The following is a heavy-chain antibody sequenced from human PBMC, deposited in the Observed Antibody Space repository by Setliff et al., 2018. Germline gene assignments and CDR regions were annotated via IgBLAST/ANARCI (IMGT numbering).Heavy chain of an antibody. V-gene: IGHV5-51*01. Sequence: PGESLKISCKGSGYRFTSYWIDWVRQMPGKGLEWMGIIYPGDSDTKYSPSFQGQVTISADKSITTAYLQWSRLKASDTAMYYCARGDTSREGDYWGQGTLVTVSS. J-gene: IGHJ4*02. CDR2: IYPGDSDT. CDR1: GYRFTSYW. D-gene: IGHD2-2*01. CDR3: ARGDTSREGDY.